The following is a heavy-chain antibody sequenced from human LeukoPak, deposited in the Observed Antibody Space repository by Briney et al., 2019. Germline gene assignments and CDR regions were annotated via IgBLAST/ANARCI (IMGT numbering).Heavy chain of an antibody. D-gene: IGHD5-18*01. Sequence: LETLSLTCAVSGGSISSSSYYWGWIRQPPGKGLEWIGSIYYSGSTYYNPSLKSRVTISVDTSKNQFSLKLSSVTAADTAVYYCARPERGYSYASAFDIWGQGTMVTVSS. CDR1: GGSISSSSYY. CDR2: IYYSGST. CDR3: ARPERGYSYASAFDI. J-gene: IGHJ3*02. V-gene: IGHV4-39*01.